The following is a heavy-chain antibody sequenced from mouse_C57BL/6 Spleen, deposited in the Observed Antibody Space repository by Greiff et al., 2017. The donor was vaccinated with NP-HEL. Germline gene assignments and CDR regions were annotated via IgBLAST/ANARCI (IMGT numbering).Heavy chain of an antibody. CDR1: GYAFSSYW. CDR2: IYPGDGDT. CDR3: ASGYYDYPAWFAY. J-gene: IGHJ3*01. Sequence: QVQLQQSGAELVKPGASVKISCKASGYAFSSYWMNWVKQRPGKGLEWIGQIYPGDGDTNYNGKFKGKATLTADKSSSTAYMQLSSLTSEDSAVDFCASGYYDYPAWFAYWGQGTLVTVSA. D-gene: IGHD2-4*01. V-gene: IGHV1-80*01.